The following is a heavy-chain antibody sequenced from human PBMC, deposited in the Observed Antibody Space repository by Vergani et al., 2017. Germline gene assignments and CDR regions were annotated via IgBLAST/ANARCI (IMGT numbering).Heavy chain of an antibody. V-gene: IGHV2-5*02. CDR2: IYWDDDK. Sequence: QITLKESGPTLVKPTQTLTLTCTFSGFSLSTSGVGVGWIRQPPGKALEWLALIYWDDDKRYSPSLKSRLTISKDTSKSQVVLTMTNMDPVDTATYYCARISVAGTPGTNWFDPWGQGTLVTVSS. CDR3: ARISVAGTPGTNWFDP. J-gene: IGHJ5*02. D-gene: IGHD6-19*01. CDR1: GFSLSTSGVG.